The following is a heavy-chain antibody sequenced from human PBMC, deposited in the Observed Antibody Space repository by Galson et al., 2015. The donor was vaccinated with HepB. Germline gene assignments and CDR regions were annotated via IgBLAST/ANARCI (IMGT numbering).Heavy chain of an antibody. Sequence: SLRLSCAASGFTFTSFAMNWLRQAPGKAPEWVSVISGSGGATYYANSVKGRFSISRDNSASTLSLQMKSLSAEDTAIYYCAKGNIAGIPAAPYSWGQGTLVTVSS. V-gene: IGHV3-23*01. J-gene: IGHJ4*02. CDR3: AKGNIAGIPAAPYS. D-gene: IGHD2-2*01. CDR1: GFTFTSFA. CDR2: ISGSGGAT.